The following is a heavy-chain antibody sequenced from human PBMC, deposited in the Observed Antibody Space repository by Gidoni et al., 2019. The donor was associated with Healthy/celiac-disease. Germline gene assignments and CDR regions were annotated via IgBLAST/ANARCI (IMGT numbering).Heavy chain of an antibody. CDR2: IKSKTEGGTT. D-gene: IGHD5-12*01. J-gene: IGHJ6*02. Sequence: EVQLVESGGGLVKPGGSLRLSCAASGFTFSNAWMSWVRQAPGKGLEWVGRIKSKTEGGTTDYAAPVKGRFTISRDDSKNTLYLQMNSLKTEDTAVYYCTTGGRYYYYYGMDVWGQGTTVTVSS. CDR1: GFTFSNAW. CDR3: TTGGRYYYYYGMDV. V-gene: IGHV3-15*01.